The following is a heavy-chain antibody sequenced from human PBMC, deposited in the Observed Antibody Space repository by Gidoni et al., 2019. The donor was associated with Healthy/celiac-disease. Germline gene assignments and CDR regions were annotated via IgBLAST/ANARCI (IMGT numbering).Heavy chain of an antibody. V-gene: IGHV4-39*01. J-gene: IGHJ6*02. D-gene: IGHD2-2*02. CDR1: GGSISSSSYY. CDR2: LYYSGST. CDR3: ARLRGYCSSTSCYTGYYYYYGMDV. Sequence: QLQLQESGPGLVKPSETLSLTCTVSGGSISSSSYYWGWIRQPPGQGLEWIGSLYYSGSTDYNPSLKSRVTISVDTSKNQFSLKRSSVTAADTAVYYCARLRGYCSSTSCYTGYYYYYGMDVWGQGTTVTVSS.